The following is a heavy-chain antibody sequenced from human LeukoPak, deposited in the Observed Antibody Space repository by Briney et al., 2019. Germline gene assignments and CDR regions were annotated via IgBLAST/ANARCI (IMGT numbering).Heavy chain of an antibody. CDR2: IYYSGST. Sequence: PPETLSLTCTVSGGSISSYYWSWIRQPPGKGLEWIGYIYYSGSTNYNPSLKSRVTISVDTSKNQFSLKLSSVTAADTAVYYCARGYGSGSLNWFDPWGQGTLVTVSS. V-gene: IGHV4-59*01. CDR1: GGSISSYY. J-gene: IGHJ5*02. CDR3: ARGYGSGSLNWFDP. D-gene: IGHD3-10*01.